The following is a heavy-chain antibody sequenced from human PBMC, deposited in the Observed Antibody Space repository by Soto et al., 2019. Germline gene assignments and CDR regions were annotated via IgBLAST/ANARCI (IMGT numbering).Heavy chain of an antibody. D-gene: IGHD3-16*01. Sequence: PTANLSLTCAVSGGSISIDYWWSWVRQPPGKGLEWIGEIPHSGSTNYIQSLKSRVTMSLDKSNKQLSLKLSSVTAADTAVYYCARGFDYRWVYWGQGTLFTVSS. CDR3: ARGFDYRWVY. J-gene: IGHJ4*02. CDR2: IPHSGST. V-gene: IGHV4-4*02. CDR1: GGSISIDYW.